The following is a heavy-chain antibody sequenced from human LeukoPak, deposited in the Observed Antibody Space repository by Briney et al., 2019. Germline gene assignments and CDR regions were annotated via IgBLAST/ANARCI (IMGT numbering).Heavy chain of an antibody. CDR3: ARARRRGTMIVVVRLDY. J-gene: IGHJ4*02. Sequence: ASVKVSCKASGYTFTSYDINWVRQATGQGLEWMGWMNPNSGNTGYAQKFQGRVTMTRNTSISTAYMELSSLRSEDTAVYYCARARRRGTMIVVVRLDYWGQGTLVTVSP. V-gene: IGHV1-8*01. D-gene: IGHD3-22*01. CDR2: MNPNSGNT. CDR1: GYTFTSYD.